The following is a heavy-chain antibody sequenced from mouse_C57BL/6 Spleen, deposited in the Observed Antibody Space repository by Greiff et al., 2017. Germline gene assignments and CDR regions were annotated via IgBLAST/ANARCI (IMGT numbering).Heavy chain of an antibody. CDR1: GFTFSSYA. CDR3: ATGVYFDY. D-gene: IGHD3-2*01. Sequence: EVKLVESGGGLVKPGGSLKLSCAASGFTFSSYAMSWVRQTPEKSLEWVATISDGGSYTYSPDNVKGRFTISRDNAKNNLYLQKSHLKSEDTAMYYCATGVYFDYWGHGTTLTVSS. V-gene: IGHV5-4*03. J-gene: IGHJ2*01. CDR2: ISDGGSYT.